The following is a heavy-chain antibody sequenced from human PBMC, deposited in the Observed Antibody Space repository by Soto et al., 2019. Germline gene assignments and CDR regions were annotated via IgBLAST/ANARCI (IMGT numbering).Heavy chain of an antibody. CDR1: GYTFTSYG. CDR3: ARDKAPYCSSTSCYPTY. V-gene: IGHV1-18*01. Sequence: ASVKVSCKASGYTFTSYGISWVRQAPGQGLEWMGWISAYNGNTNYAQKLQGRVTMTTDTSTSTAYMELRSLRSDDTAVYYCARDKAPYCSSTSCYPTYGGQGTLVTVSS. CDR2: ISAYNGNT. J-gene: IGHJ4*02. D-gene: IGHD2-2*01.